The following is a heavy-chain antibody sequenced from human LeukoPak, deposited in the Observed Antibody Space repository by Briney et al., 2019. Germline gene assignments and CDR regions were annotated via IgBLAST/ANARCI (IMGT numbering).Heavy chain of an antibody. CDR3: ARAPHDCSSTSCPPFDY. V-gene: IGHV4-34*01. J-gene: IGHJ4*02. Sequence: PSETLSLTCAVYGGSFSGYYWSWIRQPPGKGLEWIGEINHSGSTNYNPSLKSRVTISVDTSKNQFSLKLSSVTAADAAVYYCARAPHDCSSTSCPPFDYWGQGTLVTVSS. D-gene: IGHD2-2*01. CDR1: GGSFSGYY. CDR2: INHSGST.